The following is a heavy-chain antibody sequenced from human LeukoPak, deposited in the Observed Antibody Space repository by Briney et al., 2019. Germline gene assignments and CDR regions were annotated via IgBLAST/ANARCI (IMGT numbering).Heavy chain of an antibody. Sequence: GGSLRLSCAASGFTFSDFGMHWVRQAPGKGLEWVAFIRYNGDDEQYADSVKGRFSISRDDSTSTLYLQMNSLRAEDTAVYYCAREDSSGWFSAYWGQGTLVTVSS. D-gene: IGHD6-19*01. V-gene: IGHV3-30*02. CDR1: GFTFSDFG. CDR2: IRYNGDDE. J-gene: IGHJ4*02. CDR3: AREDSSGWFSAY.